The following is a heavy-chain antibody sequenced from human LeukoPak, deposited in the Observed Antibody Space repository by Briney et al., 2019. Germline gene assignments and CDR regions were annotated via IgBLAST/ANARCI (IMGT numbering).Heavy chain of an antibody. Sequence: GGSLRVSCAASGFTFSSNAMSCVRQAPGKGLEWVSVISGSGGSTYYADSVKGRFTISRDNSKNTLYLQMNSLRAEDTAVYYCAKCRYSSGRDYFHYWGQGTLVTVSS. CDR2: ISGSGGST. V-gene: IGHV3-23*01. CDR3: AKCRYSSGRDYFHY. J-gene: IGHJ4*02. CDR1: GFTFSSNA. D-gene: IGHD6-19*01.